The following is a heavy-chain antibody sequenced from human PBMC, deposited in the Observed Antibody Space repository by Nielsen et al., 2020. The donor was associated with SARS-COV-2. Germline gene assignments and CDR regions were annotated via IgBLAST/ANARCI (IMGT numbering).Heavy chain of an antibody. Sequence: ASVKVSCKASGGTFSRPSISWVRQAPGQGLEWMGWINPNSGGTNYAQKFQGRVTMTRDTSISTAYMELSRLRSDDTAVYYCARDIRSSSQYSYNYYGMDVWGQGATVTVSS. D-gene: IGHD6-6*01. V-gene: IGHV1-2*02. J-gene: IGHJ6*02. CDR1: GGTFSRPS. CDR2: INPNSGGT. CDR3: ARDIRSSSQYSYNYYGMDV.